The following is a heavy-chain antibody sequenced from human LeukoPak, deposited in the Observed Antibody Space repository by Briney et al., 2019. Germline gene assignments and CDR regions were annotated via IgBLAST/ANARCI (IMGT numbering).Heavy chain of an antibody. J-gene: IGHJ4*02. D-gene: IGHD5-24*01. V-gene: IGHV3-30*03. Sequence: GGSLRLSCAASGFTFNDYSMNWVRQAPGKGLEWVAVISNDERNKYYTNSVKGRFTISRDNSKSTVYLQMNSLRPEDTAVYYCARPSPPGDGYNPCDYWGPGALVIVSS. CDR2: ISNDERNK. CDR3: ARPSPPGDGYNPCDY. CDR1: GFTFNDYS.